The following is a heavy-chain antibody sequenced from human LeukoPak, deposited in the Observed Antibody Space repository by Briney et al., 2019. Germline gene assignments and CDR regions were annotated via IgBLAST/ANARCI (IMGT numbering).Heavy chain of an antibody. CDR1: GYTFTTYY. Sequence: GASVKVSCKASGYTFTTYYVHLVRQAPGQGLEWMGVINPSGDGTNYPQRFQGRVTLTRDTSTSTVYMELSSLRSEDTAIYYCAKGTPNTGWFDPWGQGTLVTVSS. V-gene: IGHV1-46*01. D-gene: IGHD1-14*01. CDR2: INPSGDGT. CDR3: AKGTPNTGWFDP. J-gene: IGHJ5*02.